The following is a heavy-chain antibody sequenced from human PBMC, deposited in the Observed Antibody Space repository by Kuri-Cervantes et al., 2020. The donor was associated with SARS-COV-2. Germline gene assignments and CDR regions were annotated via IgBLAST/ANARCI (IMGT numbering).Heavy chain of an antibody. CDR1: GGSISSYY. V-gene: IGHV4-4*07. Sequence: GSLRLSCTVSGGSISSYYWSWIRQPAGKGLEWIGRIYTSGSTNYNPSLKSRVTMSVDTSKNQFSLKLSSVTAADTDVYYCARERYSSGSAFDIWGQGTMVTVSS. D-gene: IGHD6-19*01. CDR2: IYTSGST. CDR3: ARERYSSGSAFDI. J-gene: IGHJ3*02.